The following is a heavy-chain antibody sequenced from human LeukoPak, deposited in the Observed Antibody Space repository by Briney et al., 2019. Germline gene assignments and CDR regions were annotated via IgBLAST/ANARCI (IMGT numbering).Heavy chain of an antibody. CDR3: ARDRGERGSSWSLPAHGFDI. CDR1: VGTFSSYA. J-gene: IGHJ3*02. D-gene: IGHD6-13*01. CDR2: IVPIFGTT. Sequence: ASVTVSCKASVGTFSSYAINWVPQAPEQVLEWMGKIVPIFGTTNYAQKFQGRVTNTTDEPTSTAYMELSSLRSEDTAVYYCARDRGERGSSWSLPAHGFDIWGQGTMVTVSS. V-gene: IGHV1-69*05.